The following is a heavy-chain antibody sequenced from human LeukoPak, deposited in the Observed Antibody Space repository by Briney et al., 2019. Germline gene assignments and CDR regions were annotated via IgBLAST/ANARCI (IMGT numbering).Heavy chain of an antibody. D-gene: IGHD2-2*01. J-gene: IGHJ3*02. Sequence: SETLSLTCTVSGGSISSCGYYWSWIRQHPGKGLEWIGYIYSGTTYFNPSLKSRVTISVDTSKNQFSLKLSSVTAADTAAYYCASEVPAAKGAFDIWGQGTMVTVSS. CDR1: GGSISSCGYY. CDR2: IYSGTT. V-gene: IGHV4-31*03. CDR3: ASEVPAAKGAFDI.